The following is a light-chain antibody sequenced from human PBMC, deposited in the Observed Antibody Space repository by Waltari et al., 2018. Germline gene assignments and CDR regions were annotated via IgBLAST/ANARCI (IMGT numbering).Light chain of an antibody. V-gene: IGLV1-44*01. CDR3: ASWDDSLNGRV. J-gene: IGLJ3*02. CDR2: SNN. Sequence: QSVLTQPPSASGTPGQRVTISCSGSNSNIGRNTVNWYQQLPGTAPKVLIYSNNPRPSGVPDRFSGSKSGTAASLAISGLQSEDEADYYCASWDDSLNGRVFGGGTKLTVL. CDR1: NSNIGRNT.